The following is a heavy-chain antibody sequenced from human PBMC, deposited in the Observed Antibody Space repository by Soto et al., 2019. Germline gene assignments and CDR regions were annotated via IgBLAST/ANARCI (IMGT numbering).Heavy chain of an antibody. D-gene: IGHD5-18*01. CDR3: ARGGMVTTAVRGCDYGMDV. V-gene: IGHV5-51*01. CDR1: GYIFSTYW. Sequence: GESLKISCKGSGYIFSTYWIGWVRQMPGKGLEWMGIIYPGDSNTIYSPSFQGQVTISADKSISTAYLQWSSLKASDSAIYYCARGGMVTTAVRGCDYGMDVWGLGTTVTVSS. CDR2: IYPGDSNT. J-gene: IGHJ6*02.